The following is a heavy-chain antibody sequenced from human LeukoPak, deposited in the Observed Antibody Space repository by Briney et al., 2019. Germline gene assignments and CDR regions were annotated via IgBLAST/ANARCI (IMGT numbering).Heavy chain of an antibody. Sequence: SETLSLTCTVSGGSISSSSYYWGWVRQPPGRGLDWIGTIYYSGCTYYNPSLQSPVTISVDTSKNQFSLKLSSVTAADTAVYYCARQTYSGWAAFYVWGEGAMVTVSS. V-gene: IGHV4-39*01. CDR3: ARQTYSGWAAFYV. J-gene: IGHJ3*01. CDR2: IYYSGCT. D-gene: IGHD6-19*01. CDR1: GGSISSSSYY.